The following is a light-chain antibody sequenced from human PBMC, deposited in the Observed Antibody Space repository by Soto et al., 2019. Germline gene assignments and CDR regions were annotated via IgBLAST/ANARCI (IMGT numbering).Light chain of an antibody. CDR1: SPNIGSNT. Sequence: QSVLTQPPSASGTPGQRVTISCSGSSPNIGSNTVNWYQQLPGTAPKLLIYTNNQRPSGVPDRFSGSKSGTSASLAISGLQSGDEADYYCVAWDDSLNGYVFGTGTKLTVL. V-gene: IGLV1-44*01. J-gene: IGLJ1*01. CDR2: TNN. CDR3: VAWDDSLNGYV.